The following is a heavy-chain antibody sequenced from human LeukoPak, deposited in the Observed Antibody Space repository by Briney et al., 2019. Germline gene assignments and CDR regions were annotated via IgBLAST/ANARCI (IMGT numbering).Heavy chain of an antibody. CDR2: IIPIFGTA. D-gene: IGHD3-16*01. CDR1: GGTFSSYA. CDR3: ARDLCVGDYYYYMDV. J-gene: IGHJ6*03. V-gene: IGHV1-69*13. Sequence: SVKVSCKASGGTFSSYAISWVRQAPGQGLEWMGGIIPIFGTANYAQKFQGRVTITADESTSTAYMELSSLTSEDTAVYYCARDLCVGDYYYYMDVWDKGTTVTISS.